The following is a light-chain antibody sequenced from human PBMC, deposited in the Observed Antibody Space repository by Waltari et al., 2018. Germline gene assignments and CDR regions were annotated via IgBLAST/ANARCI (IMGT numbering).Light chain of an antibody. CDR1: QSVSSSY. CDR3: QQYGSSPWT. CDR2: GAS. V-gene: IGKV3-20*01. J-gene: IGKJ1*01. Sequence: EIVLTQSPGPLSLSQGERATLSCRASQSVSSSYLAWYQQKPGQAPRVLIHGASNRATGIPDRFSGSGSGTDFTLTISRLEPEDFAVYYCQQYGSSPWTFGQGTKVEIK.